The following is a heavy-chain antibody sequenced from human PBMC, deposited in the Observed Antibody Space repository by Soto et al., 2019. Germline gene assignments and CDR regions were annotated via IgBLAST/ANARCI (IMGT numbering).Heavy chain of an antibody. CDR3: VKSRGGNNFDFFD. Sequence: SETLSLTCTVSGGSISSYYWSWIRQPAGKEMEWIGRIHTTDGTNYNPSLKSRLTMSIDTSNNQFSLNLRFLTAADTAVYYCVKSRGGNNFDFFDWGQGALVTVSS. D-gene: IGHD5-12*01. CDR1: GGSISSYY. J-gene: IGHJ4*02. CDR2: IHTTDGT. V-gene: IGHV4-4*07.